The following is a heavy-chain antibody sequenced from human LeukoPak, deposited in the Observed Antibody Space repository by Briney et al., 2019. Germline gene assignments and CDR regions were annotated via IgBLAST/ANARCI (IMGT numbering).Heavy chain of an antibody. CDR2: TYYRSKWYN. CDR1: GDSVSSNSAA. Sequence: SQTLSLTCAISGDSVSSNSAAWNWIRQSPSRGLEWLGRTYYRSKWYNDYAVSVKSRITINPDTSKNQFSPQLNSVTPEDTAVYYCARDYFAVTAAGLVAGLRNWFDPWGQGTLVTVSS. J-gene: IGHJ5*02. D-gene: IGHD6-13*01. V-gene: IGHV6-1*01. CDR3: ARDYFAVTAAGLVAGLRNWFDP.